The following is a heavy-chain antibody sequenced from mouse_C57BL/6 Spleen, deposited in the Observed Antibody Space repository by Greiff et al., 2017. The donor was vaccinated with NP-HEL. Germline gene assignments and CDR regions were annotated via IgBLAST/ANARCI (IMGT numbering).Heavy chain of an antibody. D-gene: IGHD3-2*02. CDR1: GYTFTRYW. CDR3: ARSKTAQATGYFDY. V-gene: IGHV1-69*01. CDR2: IDPSDSYT. Sequence: VQLQQPGAELVMPGASVKLSCKASGYTFTRYWMHWVKQRPGHGLEWIGEIDPSDSYTNYNQKFKGKSTLTVDKSSSTAYMQLSSLTSEDSAVYYCARSKTAQATGYFDYWGQGTTLTVSS. J-gene: IGHJ2*01.